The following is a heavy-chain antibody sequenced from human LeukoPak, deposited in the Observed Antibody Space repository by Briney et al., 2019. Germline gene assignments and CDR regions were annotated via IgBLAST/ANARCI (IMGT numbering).Heavy chain of an antibody. CDR1: GYTFTSYG. CDR3: ARRYYDSSPDYYYYYMDV. J-gene: IGHJ6*03. V-gene: IGHV1-18*01. D-gene: IGHD3-22*01. CDR2: ISTYNGNT. Sequence: ASVKVSCKASGYTFTSYGISWVRQAPGQGLEWMGLISTYNGNTNYAQKLQGRVTMTTDTSTRTAYMELRSLRSDDTAVYYCARRYYDSSPDYYYYYMDVWGKGTTVTVSS.